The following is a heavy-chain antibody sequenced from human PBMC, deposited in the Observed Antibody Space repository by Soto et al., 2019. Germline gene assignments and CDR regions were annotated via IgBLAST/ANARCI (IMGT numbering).Heavy chain of an antibody. CDR2: INPSGGST. CDR3: ARGGRITMVRGVIYYFDY. V-gene: IGHV1-46*03. D-gene: IGHD3-10*01. CDR1: GYTFTSYY. J-gene: IGHJ4*02. Sequence: GASVKVSCKASGYTFTSYYMHWVRQAPGQGLEWMGIINPSGGSTSYAQKFQSRVTMTRDTSTSTVYMELSSLRSEDTAVYYCARGGRITMVRGVIYYFDYWGQGTLVTVSS.